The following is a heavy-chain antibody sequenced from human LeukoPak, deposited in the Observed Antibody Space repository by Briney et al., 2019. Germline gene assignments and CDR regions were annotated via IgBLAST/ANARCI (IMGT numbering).Heavy chain of an antibody. CDR2: ISAYNGNT. V-gene: IGHV1-18*01. CDR3: ARYYYDSSGYHNYFDY. D-gene: IGHD3-22*01. J-gene: IGHJ4*02. Sequence: GSSVKVSCKASGGTFSSYAISWVRRAPGQGLEWMGWISAYNGNTNYAQKLQGRVTMTTDTSTSTAYMELRSLRSDDTAVYYCARYYYDSSGYHNYFDYWGQGTLVTVSS. CDR1: GGTFSSYA.